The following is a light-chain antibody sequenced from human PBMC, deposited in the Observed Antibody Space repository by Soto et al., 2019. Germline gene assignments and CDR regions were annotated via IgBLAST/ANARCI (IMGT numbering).Light chain of an antibody. Sequence: EIVLTQSPGTLSLSPGERATLSCRASQSVSSSYLAWYQQKPGQAPRLLIYGASSRATGIPDRFSGSGSGTDFTLTISRLEPEDGALYYCHQYYTTPWTFGQGTKVEV. CDR3: HQYYTTPWT. J-gene: IGKJ1*01. CDR2: GAS. CDR1: QSVSSSY. V-gene: IGKV3-20*01.